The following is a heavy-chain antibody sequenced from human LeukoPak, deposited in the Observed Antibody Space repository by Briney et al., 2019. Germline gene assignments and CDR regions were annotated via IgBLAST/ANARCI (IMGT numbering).Heavy chain of an antibody. J-gene: IGHJ6*02. CDR2: TYYRSKWYN. V-gene: IGHV6-1*01. Sequence: SQTLTLTCGISGVSVSSNSAAWIWMRQSPSRDLEWLARTYYRSKWYNDYAVSVQSRITINSDTSRNQFSLQLNSVTPEDTAVYYCVRTLGYGIDVWGRGTAVTVSS. CDR1: GVSVSSNSAA. CDR3: VRTLGYGIDV. D-gene: IGHD7-27*01.